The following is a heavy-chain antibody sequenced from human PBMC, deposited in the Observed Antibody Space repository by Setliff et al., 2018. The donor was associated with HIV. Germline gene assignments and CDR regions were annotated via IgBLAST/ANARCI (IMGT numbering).Heavy chain of an antibody. J-gene: IGHJ4*02. V-gene: IGHV3-23*01. CDR3: AKDYWSYSSSWYYFDY. D-gene: IGHD6-13*01. CDR2: ISGSGAST. Sequence: LRLSCAASGFTFSSYAMSWVRQAPGTGLEWVSTISGSGASTYYADSGKGRFTISRDNSKHTLYLQMNSLRAEDTAVYYCAKDYWSYSSSWYYFDYWGQGTLVTVSS. CDR1: GFTFSSYA.